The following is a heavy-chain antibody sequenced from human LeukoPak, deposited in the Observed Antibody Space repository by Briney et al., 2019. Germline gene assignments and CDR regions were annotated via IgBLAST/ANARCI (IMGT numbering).Heavy chain of an antibody. Sequence: ASVRVPCKASGYTFTGYYMHWVRQAPGQGLEWMGWINPNTGDTNYAQNFQGRVTMTRDTSISTAYMELSRLRSDDTAVYYCARNAADSVVVVVAAIADYWGQGTLVTVSS. V-gene: IGHV1-2*02. CDR1: GYTFTGYY. CDR2: INPNTGDT. J-gene: IGHJ4*02. CDR3: ARNAADSVVVVVAAIADY. D-gene: IGHD2-2*01.